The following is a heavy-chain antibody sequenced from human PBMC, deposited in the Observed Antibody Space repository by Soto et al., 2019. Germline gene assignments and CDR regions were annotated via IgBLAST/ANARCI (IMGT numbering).Heavy chain of an antibody. D-gene: IGHD6-6*01. CDR2: INHSGST. J-gene: IGHJ4*02. V-gene: IGHV4-34*01. CDR3: ARTSRFDC. Sequence: QVQLQQWGARLLKPSETLSLTCAVYGGSFSGYYWSWVRQPPGKGLEWIGEINHSGSTNYNPSLKSRVTISVDTSKNQFSLKLSSVTAADTAVYYCARTSRFDCWGQGTLVTVSS. CDR1: GGSFSGYY.